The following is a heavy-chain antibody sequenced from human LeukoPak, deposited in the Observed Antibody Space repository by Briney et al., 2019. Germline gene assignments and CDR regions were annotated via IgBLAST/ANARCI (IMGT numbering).Heavy chain of an antibody. D-gene: IGHD3-10*01. CDR1: GFTFSSYA. V-gene: IGHV3-30-3*01. Sequence: GGSLRLSCAASGFTFSSYAMHWVRQAPGKGLEWVAVISYDGSNKYYADSVKGRFTISRDNSKNTLYLQMNSLRAEDTAVYYCARDSAYGSGSYYPTTPDYWGQGTLVTVSS. J-gene: IGHJ4*02. CDR3: ARDSAYGSGSYYPTTPDY. CDR2: ISYDGSNK.